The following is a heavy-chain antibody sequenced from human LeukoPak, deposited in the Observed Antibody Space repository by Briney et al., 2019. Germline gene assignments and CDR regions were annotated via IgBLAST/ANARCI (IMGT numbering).Heavy chain of an antibody. J-gene: IGHJ3*02. Sequence: PGGSLRLSCAASGFTFSSYAMSWVRQAPGKGLEWVSAINGNGGSTYYADSVKGRFTVSRDNSKNTPYLQMNSLRAEDTAVYYCAKGGVVHAFDIWGQGTMVTVSS. V-gene: IGHV3-23*01. CDR3: AKGGVVHAFDI. CDR1: GFTFSSYA. D-gene: IGHD2-15*01. CDR2: INGNGGST.